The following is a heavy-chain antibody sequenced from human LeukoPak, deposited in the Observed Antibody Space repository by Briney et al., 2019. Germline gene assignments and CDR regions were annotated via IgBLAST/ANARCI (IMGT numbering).Heavy chain of an antibody. CDR2: IYYSGST. CDR3: ARSPYDFWSGYFNWFDP. Sequence: SETLSLTCAVYGGSFSSYYWSWIRQPPGKGLEWIGYIYYSGSTNYNPSLKSRVTISVDTSKNQFSLKLSSVTAADTAVYYCARSPYDFWSGYFNWFDPWGQGTLVTVSS. D-gene: IGHD3-3*01. V-gene: IGHV4-59*01. CDR1: GGSFSSYY. J-gene: IGHJ5*02.